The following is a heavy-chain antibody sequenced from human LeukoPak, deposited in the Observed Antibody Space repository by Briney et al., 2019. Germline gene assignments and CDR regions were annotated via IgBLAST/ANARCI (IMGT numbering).Heavy chain of an antibody. CDR1: GFTFSTFG. CDR2: ISYDGSNK. V-gene: IGHV3-30*19. Sequence: PGGSLRLSCAASGFTFSTFGMHWVRQAPGKGLEWVAVISYDGSNKYYADSVKGRFTISRDNSKNTLYLQMNSLRAEDTAVYYCARELGIAADPPFDYWGQGTLVTVSS. D-gene: IGHD6-13*01. J-gene: IGHJ4*02. CDR3: ARELGIAADPPFDY.